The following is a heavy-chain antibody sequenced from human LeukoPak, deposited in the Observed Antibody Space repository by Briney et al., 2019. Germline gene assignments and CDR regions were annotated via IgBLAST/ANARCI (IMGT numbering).Heavy chain of an antibody. CDR3: ARERERDVLLWFGESQVTDY. D-gene: IGHD3-10*01. Sequence: PGGSLRLSCAASGFTFSSYAMHWVRQAPGKGLEWVAVISYDGSNKYYADSVKGRFTISRDNSKNTLYLQMNSLRAEDTAVYYCARERERDVLLWFGESQVTDYWGQGTLVTVSS. J-gene: IGHJ4*02. CDR1: GFTFSSYA. V-gene: IGHV3-30-3*01. CDR2: ISYDGSNK.